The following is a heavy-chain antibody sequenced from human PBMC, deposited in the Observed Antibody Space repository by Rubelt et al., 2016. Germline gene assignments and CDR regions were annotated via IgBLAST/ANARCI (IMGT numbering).Heavy chain of an antibody. D-gene: IGHD1-1*01. J-gene: IGHJ6*02. Sequence: GLEWIGEINHSGSTNYNPSLKSRVTISVDTSKNQFSLKLSSVTAADTAVYYCARDSLVWNRDYYGMDVWGQGTTVTVSS. CDR3: ARDSLVWNRDYYGMDV. V-gene: IGHV4-34*01. CDR2: INHSGST.